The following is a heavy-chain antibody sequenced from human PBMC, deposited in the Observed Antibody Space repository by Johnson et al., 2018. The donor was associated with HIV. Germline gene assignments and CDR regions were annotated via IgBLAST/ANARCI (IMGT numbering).Heavy chain of an antibody. Sequence: VQLVESGGGLVQPGGSLRLSCAASGFTFSSYDMHWVRQGTGKGLEWVSAIGTAGDTYYPGSVKGRFTISRENAKNSLYLQMNSLRAGDTAVYYCAKDPQSGSYLAEDAFDIWGQGTMVTVSS. J-gene: IGHJ3*02. D-gene: IGHD1-26*01. V-gene: IGHV3-13*01. CDR2: IGTAGDT. CDR1: GFTFSSYD. CDR3: AKDPQSGSYLAEDAFDI.